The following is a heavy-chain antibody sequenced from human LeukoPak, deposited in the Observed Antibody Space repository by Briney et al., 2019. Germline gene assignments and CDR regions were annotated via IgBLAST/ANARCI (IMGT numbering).Heavy chain of an antibody. CDR3: AKAEHVVVPAANDY. J-gene: IGHJ4*02. CDR2: ISGSGGST. D-gene: IGHD2-2*01. Sequence: PGGSLRLSCAASGFTFSSYAMSWVRQALGKGLEWVSAISGSGGSTYYADSVKGRFTISRDNSKNTLYLQMNSLRAEDTAVYYCAKAEHVVVPAANDYWGQGTLVTVSS. V-gene: IGHV3-23*01. CDR1: GFTFSSYA.